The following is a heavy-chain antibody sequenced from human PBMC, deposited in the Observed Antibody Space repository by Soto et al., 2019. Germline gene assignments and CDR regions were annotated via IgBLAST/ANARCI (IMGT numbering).Heavy chain of an antibody. Sequence: ASVKVSCKVSGYTLTELSMHWVRQAPGKGLEWMGGFDPEDGETIYAQKFQGRVTMTEDTSTDTAYMELRSLRSDDTAVYYCANHCSSTSCYIVWGQGTLVTVPQ. CDR3: ANHCSSTSCYIV. CDR1: GYTLTELS. CDR2: FDPEDGET. V-gene: IGHV1-24*01. D-gene: IGHD2-2*02. J-gene: IGHJ4*02.